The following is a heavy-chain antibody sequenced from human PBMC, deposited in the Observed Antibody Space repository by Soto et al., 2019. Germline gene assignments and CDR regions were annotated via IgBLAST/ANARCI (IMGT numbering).Heavy chain of an antibody. CDR2: IIPIIGII. CDR1: GGTFSTYT. V-gene: IGHV1-69*02. CDR3: ARWVADSWFDP. Sequence: ASVKVSCKASGGTFSTYTITWVRQAPGQGLEWMGRIIPIIGIINYAQKFQGKVNITADKFTGTAYMELTRLRSDDTAVYYCARWVADSWFDPWGQG. D-gene: IGHD2-15*01. J-gene: IGHJ5*02.